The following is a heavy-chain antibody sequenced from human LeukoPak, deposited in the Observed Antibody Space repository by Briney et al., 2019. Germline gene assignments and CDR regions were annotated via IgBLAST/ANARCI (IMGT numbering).Heavy chain of an antibody. CDR3: ARGYYDSGGYYYYYYGMDV. D-gene: IGHD3-22*01. Sequence: ASVKVSCKASGGTFSSYAISWVRQAPGQGLEWMGGIIPIFGTANYAQKFQGRVTITTDESTSTAYMELRSLRSDDTAVYYCARGYYDSGGYYYYYYGMDVWGQGTTVTVSS. J-gene: IGHJ6*02. V-gene: IGHV1-69*05. CDR2: IIPIFGTA. CDR1: GGTFSSYA.